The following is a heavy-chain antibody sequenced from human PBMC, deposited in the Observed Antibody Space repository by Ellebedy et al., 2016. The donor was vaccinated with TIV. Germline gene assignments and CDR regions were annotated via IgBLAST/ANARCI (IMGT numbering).Heavy chain of an antibody. D-gene: IGHD5-24*01. J-gene: IGHJ5*02. Sequence: MPSETLSLTCTVSGGSISGFYWSWIRQPPGKGLEWIGYIHYTGSTNHNPSLKSRVTISVDTSKNQFSLKLSSVTAADTAVYYCASGRWLPLPGSWGQGTLVTVSS. CDR3: ASGRWLPLPGS. V-gene: IGHV4-59*01. CDR1: GGSISGFY. CDR2: IHYTGST.